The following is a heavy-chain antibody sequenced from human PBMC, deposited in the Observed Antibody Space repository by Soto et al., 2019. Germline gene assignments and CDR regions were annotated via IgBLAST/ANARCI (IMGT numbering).Heavy chain of an antibody. CDR3: APHVHCSGGSCHYDAFDI. CDR1: GFIFGNYM. CDR2: SRDGGEST. D-gene: IGHD2-15*01. J-gene: IGHJ3*02. V-gene: IGHV3-23*01. Sequence: EVQLLESGGGLVQPGESLRLSCAFSGFIFGNYMMTWVRQALGKGLEWVSTSRDGGESTYYADSVKGRFTISRHNSKNTLYLQMDSLGVEDTAVYYCAPHVHCSGGSCHYDAFDIRGQGTMVTVSS.